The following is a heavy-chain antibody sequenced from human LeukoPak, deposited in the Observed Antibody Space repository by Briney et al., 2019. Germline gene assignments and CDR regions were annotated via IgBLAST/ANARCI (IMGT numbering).Heavy chain of an antibody. CDR1: GFTFSSYV. CDR3: AKIRSEVVVAATNY. D-gene: IGHD2-15*01. Sequence: GGSLRLSCAASGFTFSSYVMSWVRQAPGKGLEWVSAISGSGGRIYYADSVKGRFTISRDNSKDTLFLQMDSLRAEDTAVYYCAKIRSEVVVAATNYWGQGTLVSVSS. V-gene: IGHV3-23*01. CDR2: ISGSGGRI. J-gene: IGHJ4*02.